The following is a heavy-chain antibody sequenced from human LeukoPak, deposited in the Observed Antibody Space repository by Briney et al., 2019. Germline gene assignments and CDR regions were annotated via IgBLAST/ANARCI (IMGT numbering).Heavy chain of an antibody. V-gene: IGHV3-48*03. CDR1: GFTFSNYG. CDR3: VRGQTSLDNWFDP. CDR2: IRPNDGTS. Sequence: GGSLRLSCEASGFTFSNYGMNWVRQAPGKGLEWISYIRPNDGTSHYADSVKGRFTISRDNAKNSLSLQMTSLRADDSAVYYCVRGQTSLDNWFDPWGQGTLVIVSS. J-gene: IGHJ5*02.